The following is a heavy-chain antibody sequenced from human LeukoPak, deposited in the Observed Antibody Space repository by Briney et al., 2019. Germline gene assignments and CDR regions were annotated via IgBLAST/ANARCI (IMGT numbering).Heavy chain of an antibody. V-gene: IGHV4-34*01. CDR2: INHSGGT. CDR3: ASLYGRYFDL. CDR1: GGSFSGYY. J-gene: IGHJ2*01. Sequence: SETLSLTCAVYGGSFSGYYWSWIRQPPGKGLEWIGEINHSGGTNYNPSLKSRVTISVDTSKNQFSLKLSSVTAADTAVYYCASLYGRYFDLWGRGTLVTVSS. D-gene: IGHD2-8*01.